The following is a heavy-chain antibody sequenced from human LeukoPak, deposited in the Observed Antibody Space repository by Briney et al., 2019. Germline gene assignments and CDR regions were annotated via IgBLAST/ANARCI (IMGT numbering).Heavy chain of an antibody. D-gene: IGHD6-19*01. CDR3: ARILAAVAGNRFDY. V-gene: IGHV1-2*02. J-gene: IGHJ4*02. Sequence: ASVKVSCKASGYTFTGYYMHWVGQAPGQGLEWMGWINPNSGGTNYAQKFQGRVTMTRDTSISTAYMELSRLRSDDTAVYYCARILAAVAGNRFDYWGQGTLVTVSS. CDR2: INPNSGGT. CDR1: GYTFTGYY.